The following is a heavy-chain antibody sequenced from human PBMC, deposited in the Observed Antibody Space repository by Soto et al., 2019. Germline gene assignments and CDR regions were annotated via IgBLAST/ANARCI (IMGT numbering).Heavy chain of an antibody. CDR1: GGSISNRNYY. CDR3: ASLQVPGNFDY. Sequence: PSETLSLTCSVSGGSISNRNYYWAWVRQPPGKGLEWIGNIYYDGSTYYHPSFRGRLTISVDTSKNHFSLKLGSLTAADTAIYYYASLQVPGNFDYWGQGTLVTVSS. D-gene: IGHD1-1*01. CDR2: IYYDGST. J-gene: IGHJ4*02. V-gene: IGHV4-39*02.